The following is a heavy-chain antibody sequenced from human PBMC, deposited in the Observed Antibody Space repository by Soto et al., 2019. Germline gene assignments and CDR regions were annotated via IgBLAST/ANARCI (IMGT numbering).Heavy chain of an antibody. Sequence: PGGSLRLSXAASGFTFSSYAMHWVRQAPGKGLEWVAVISYDGSNKYYADSVKGRFTISRDDSKNTLYLQVNSLRAEDTAVYYCARRYYDSSGYHSGYYYGMDVWGQGTTVTVSS. D-gene: IGHD3-22*01. J-gene: IGHJ6*02. CDR3: ARRYYDSSGYHSGYYYGMDV. CDR2: ISYDGSNK. V-gene: IGHV3-30-3*01. CDR1: GFTFSSYA.